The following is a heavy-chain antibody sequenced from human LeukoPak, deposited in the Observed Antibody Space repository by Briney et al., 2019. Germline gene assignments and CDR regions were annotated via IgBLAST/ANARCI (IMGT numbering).Heavy chain of an antibody. CDR3: AKTHPGLPQWYFDY. CDR1: GFTVSSNY. V-gene: IGHV3-53*01. CDR2: IYSGGST. J-gene: IGHJ4*02. Sequence: PGGSLRLSCAASGFTVSSNYMSWVRQAPGKGLEGVSVIYSGGSTYYADSVKGRFTVPRDNSKSTLYLQMNSLRAEDTAVYYCAKTHPGLPQWYFDYWGQGTLVTVSS. D-gene: IGHD4-11*01.